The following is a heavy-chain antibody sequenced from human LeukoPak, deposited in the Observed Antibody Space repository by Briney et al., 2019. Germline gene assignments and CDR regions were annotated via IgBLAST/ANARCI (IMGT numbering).Heavy chain of an antibody. CDR1: GYSISSGYN. Sequence: SETLSLTCSVSGYSISSGYNWGWIRQPPGKGLEWIGSIYHSGNRYYNPSLKSRVTISVDTSKNQFSLKLNSVTAADTAVYYCARTTEDCSSTSCYQYWFDPWGQGTLVTVSS. CDR3: ARTTEDCSSTSCYQYWFDP. J-gene: IGHJ5*02. V-gene: IGHV4-38-2*02. D-gene: IGHD2-2*01. CDR2: IYHSGNR.